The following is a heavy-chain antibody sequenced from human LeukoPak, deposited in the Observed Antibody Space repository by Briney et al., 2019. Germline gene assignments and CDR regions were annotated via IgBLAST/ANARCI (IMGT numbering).Heavy chain of an antibody. CDR3: ARILPEYYYGSGSYPYYYYYGMDV. V-gene: IGHV4-34*01. CDR1: GGSFSGYY. Sequence: SETLSLTCAVYGGSFSGYYWSWIRQPPGEGLEWIGEINHSGSTNYNPSLKSRVTISVDTSKNQFSLKLSSVTAADTAVYYCARILPEYYYGSGSYPYYYYYGMDVWGQGTTVTVSS. J-gene: IGHJ6*02. D-gene: IGHD3-10*01. CDR2: INHSGST.